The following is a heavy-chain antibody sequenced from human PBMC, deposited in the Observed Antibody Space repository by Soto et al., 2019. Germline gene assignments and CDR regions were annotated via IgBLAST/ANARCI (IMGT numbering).Heavy chain of an antibody. CDR2: IYYSGST. Sequence: SETLSLTCTVSGGSISSSSYYWGWIRQPPGKGLEWIGSIYYSGSTYYNPSLKSRVTISVDTSKNQFSLKLSSVTAADTAVYYCAKTYYDFWSGYRPFDYWGQGTLVTVS. CDR3: AKTYYDFWSGYRPFDY. D-gene: IGHD3-3*01. CDR1: GGSISSSSYY. J-gene: IGHJ4*02. V-gene: IGHV4-39*01.